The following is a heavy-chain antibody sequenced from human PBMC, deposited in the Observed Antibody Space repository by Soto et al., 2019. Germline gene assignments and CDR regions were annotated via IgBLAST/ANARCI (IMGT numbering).Heavy chain of an antibody. Sequence: SETLSLTCTVSGGSISSSSYYWGWIRQPPGKGLEWIGSIYYSGSTYYNPSLKSRLTISLDTSKNQFSLKLTSVTAADTAVYYCARRIGDYDILNGSTLFDYWGQGTLVTVSS. D-gene: IGHD3-9*01. J-gene: IGHJ4*02. CDR1: GGSISSSSYY. V-gene: IGHV4-39*07. CDR3: ARRIGDYDILNGSTLFDY. CDR2: IYYSGST.